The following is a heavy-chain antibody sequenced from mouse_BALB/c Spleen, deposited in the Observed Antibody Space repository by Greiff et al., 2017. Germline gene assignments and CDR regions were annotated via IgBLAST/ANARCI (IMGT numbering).Heavy chain of an antibody. CDR3: ARSWDYFDY. V-gene: IGHV5-17*02. Sequence: DVQLVESGGGLVQPGGSRKLSCAASGFTFSSFGMHWVRQAPEKGLEWVAYISSGSSTIYYADTVKGRFTISRDNPKNTLFLQMTSLRSEDTAMYYCARSWDYFDYWGQGTTLTVSS. J-gene: IGHJ2*01. CDR1: GFTFSSFG. CDR2: ISSGSSTI. D-gene: IGHD4-1*01.